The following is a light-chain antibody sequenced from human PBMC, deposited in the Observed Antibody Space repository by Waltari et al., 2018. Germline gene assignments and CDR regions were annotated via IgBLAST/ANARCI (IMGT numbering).Light chain of an antibody. CDR2: RNK. Sequence: QSVLTQPPSASGTPGQRLTISCSGSSSNIGSHYIYWYQQLPGTAPKLLINRNKQRPSGVPDRFSGSESGTSASLAISGLRSGDEADYYCAAWDDSLRGGVFGGGTKLTVL. CDR1: SSNIGSHY. CDR3: AAWDDSLRGGV. V-gene: IGLV1-47*01. J-gene: IGLJ3*02.